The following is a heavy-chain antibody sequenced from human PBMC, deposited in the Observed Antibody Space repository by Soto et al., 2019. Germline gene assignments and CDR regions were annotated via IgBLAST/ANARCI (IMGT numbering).Heavy chain of an antibody. CDR2: IWYDGSNK. Sequence: QVQLVESWGGVVQPGRSLRLSCAASGFTFSSYGMHWVRQAPGNGLEWVAGIWYDGSNKYYADSVKGRFTVSRDNSKNSLYLQKNSLRVEDTAVYYCARAQVRGDNTKDSYYGMDVWGQGTTVTVSS. J-gene: IGHJ6*02. CDR1: GFTFSSYG. D-gene: IGHD3-10*01. V-gene: IGHV3-33*01. CDR3: ARAQVRGDNTKDSYYGMDV.